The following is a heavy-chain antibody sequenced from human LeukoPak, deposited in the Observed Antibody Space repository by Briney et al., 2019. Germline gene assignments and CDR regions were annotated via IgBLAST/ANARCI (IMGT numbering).Heavy chain of an antibody. J-gene: IGHJ4*02. D-gene: IGHD4-23*01. CDR1: GYSISTGYY. V-gene: IGHV4-38-2*02. CDR3: ASIVFYGGNYFDY. CDR2: IYHSGST. Sequence: SETLSLTCNVSGYSISTGYYWGWIRQPPGKGLEWIGSIYHSGSTNYNPSLKSRVTISVDKSKNQFSLKLSSVTAADTAVYYCASIVFYGGNYFDYWGQGTLVTVSS.